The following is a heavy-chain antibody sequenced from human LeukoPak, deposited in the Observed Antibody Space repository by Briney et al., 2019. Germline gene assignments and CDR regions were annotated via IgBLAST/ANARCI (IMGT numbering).Heavy chain of an antibody. J-gene: IGHJ3*02. V-gene: IGHV4-39*01. CDR1: GGSISTISYY. Sequence: SETLSLTCTVSGGSISTISYYWGWIRQPPGKGLEWIGSLYYSGSTYYNPSLKSQVTISVDTSKNQFSLKLTSVTAADTAVYYCARNVPSPSHHFDIWGQGTMVTVSS. CDR3: ARNVPSPSHHFDI. D-gene: IGHD1-1*01. CDR2: LYYSGST.